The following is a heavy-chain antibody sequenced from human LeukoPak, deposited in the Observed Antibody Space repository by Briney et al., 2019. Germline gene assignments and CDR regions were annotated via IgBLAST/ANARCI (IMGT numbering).Heavy chain of an antibody. Sequence: PGRSLRLSCAASGFSFSTYGMHWVRQAPGKGLEWVAFTWYDGSKKYYADSVKGRFAISRDNSENTLYLQMNSLRAEDTAVYYCARYAEYAVSTPCYWGQGTLVTVSA. J-gene: IGHJ4*02. V-gene: IGHV3-33*01. D-gene: IGHD2-8*01. CDR2: TWYDGSKK. CDR3: ARYAEYAVSTPCY. CDR1: GFSFSTYG.